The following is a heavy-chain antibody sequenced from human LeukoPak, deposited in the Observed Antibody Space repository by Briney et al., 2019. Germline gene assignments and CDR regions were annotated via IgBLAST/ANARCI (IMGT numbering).Heavy chain of an antibody. CDR3: AGGFGFDY. V-gene: IGHV3-74*01. CDR1: GFTFSSYW. J-gene: IGHJ4*02. D-gene: IGHD3-10*01. Sequence: GGSLRLSCAAPGFTFSSYWMHCVRQAPREGLVWVSRINSDGSRTGYADSVKGRFTISRDNAKNTLYLQMNSLRGEDTAVYYCAGGFGFDYWGQGTQVTVSS. CDR2: INSDGSRT.